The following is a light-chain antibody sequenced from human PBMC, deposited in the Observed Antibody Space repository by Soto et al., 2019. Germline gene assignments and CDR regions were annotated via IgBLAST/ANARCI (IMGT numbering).Light chain of an antibody. J-gene: IGLJ3*02. CDR3: AAWDDSLDGPL. Sequence: QAVVTQPPSASGTPGQRVTISCSGSSSNIGSNTVNWYQQFPGTAPKLLVYSDNQRPSGVPDRFSGSKSGTSASLAISGLQSEDEADYHCAAWDDSLDGPLFGGGTKLTVL. CDR2: SDN. V-gene: IGLV1-44*01. CDR1: SSNIGSNT.